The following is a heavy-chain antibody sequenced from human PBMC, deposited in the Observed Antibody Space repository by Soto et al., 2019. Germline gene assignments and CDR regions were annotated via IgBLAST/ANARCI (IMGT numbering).Heavy chain of an antibody. CDR2: ISAYNGNT. J-gene: IGHJ4*02. Sequence: QVQLVQSGAEVKKPGASVKVSCKASGYTFTSYGISWVRQAPGQGLEWMGWISAYNGNTKYAQNLQGRVTMTTDTSTSTAHMAPRSLRSDDTAVYYCASEPNYFDYWGQGTLVTVSS. V-gene: IGHV1-18*01. D-gene: IGHD2-8*01. CDR3: ASEPNYFDY. CDR1: GYTFTSYG.